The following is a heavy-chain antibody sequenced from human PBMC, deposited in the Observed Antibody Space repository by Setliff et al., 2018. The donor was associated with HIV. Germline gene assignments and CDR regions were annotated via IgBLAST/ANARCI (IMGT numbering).Heavy chain of an antibody. CDR2: IIPIVDIA. V-gene: IGHV1-69*10. Sequence: SVKVSCKASGGTFSSYAISWVRQAPGQGLEWMGGIIPIVDIAKYAQKFQGRVNMTRDTSTTTFYMELISLKSEDTAMYYCARDSNEGSDWSNGGWFDPWGPGTLVTVSS. CDR3: ARDSNEGSDWSNGGWFDP. J-gene: IGHJ5*02. CDR1: GGTFSSYA. D-gene: IGHD3-9*01.